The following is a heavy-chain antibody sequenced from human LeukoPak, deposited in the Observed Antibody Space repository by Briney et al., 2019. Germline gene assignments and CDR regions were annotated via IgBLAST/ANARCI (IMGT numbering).Heavy chain of an antibody. D-gene: IGHD3-3*01. Sequence: PRRSLRLSCAASGFTFSSCAMSWVRQAPGQGLQWVSAISGTGGITYYADSVKGRFTISRDNSKNTLYLQMNSLGAEDTAVYSCAKRERFLEWYYLDYWGQGTLVTVSS. V-gene: IGHV3-23*01. J-gene: IGHJ4*02. CDR3: AKRERFLEWYYLDY. CDR2: ISGTGGIT. CDR1: GFTFSSCA.